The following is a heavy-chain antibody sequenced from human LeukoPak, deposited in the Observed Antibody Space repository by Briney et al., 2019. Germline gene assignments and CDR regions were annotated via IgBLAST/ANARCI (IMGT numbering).Heavy chain of an antibody. CDR2: IKSKTDGGTT. D-gene: IGHD6-13*01. CDR1: GFTFSNAW. CDR3: TTERRRSSWCPLDV. J-gene: IGHJ6*04. V-gene: IGHV3-15*01. Sequence: GGSLRLSCAASGFTFSNAWMSWVRQAPGKGQEWVGRIKSKTDGGTTDYAAPVKGRFTISRDDSKNTLYLQMNSLKTEATAVYYCTTERRRSSWCPLDVWGKGTTVTVSS.